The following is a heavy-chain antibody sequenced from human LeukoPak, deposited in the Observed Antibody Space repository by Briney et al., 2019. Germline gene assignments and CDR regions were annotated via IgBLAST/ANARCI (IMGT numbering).Heavy chain of an antibody. CDR1: GFTFSSYG. J-gene: IGHJ5*02. Sequence: GRSLRLSCAASGFTFSSYGMHWVRQPPGKGLEWVAVIWYDGSNKYYADSVKGRFTISRDNSKNTLYLQMNSLRAEDTAVYYCAKGGQQLVWWFDPWGQGTLVTVSS. CDR3: AKGGQQLVWWFDP. CDR2: IWYDGSNK. V-gene: IGHV3-33*06. D-gene: IGHD6-13*01.